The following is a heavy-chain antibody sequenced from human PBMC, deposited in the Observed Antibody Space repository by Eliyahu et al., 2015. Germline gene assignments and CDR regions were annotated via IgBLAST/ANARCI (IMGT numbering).Heavy chain of an antibody. V-gene: IGHV3-9*01. CDR2: ISWNSNNI. CDR1: GFTFDDYA. J-gene: IGHJ4*02. CDR3: AKDRAHYYGSGSYYAD. Sequence: SLRLSCAASGFTFDDYAMHWVRQAPGKGLEWVSGISWNSNNIEYADSVKGRFTISRDNAKNSLYLQMNNLRAEDTALYYCAKDRAHYYGSGSYYADWGQGTLVTVSS. D-gene: IGHD3-10*01.